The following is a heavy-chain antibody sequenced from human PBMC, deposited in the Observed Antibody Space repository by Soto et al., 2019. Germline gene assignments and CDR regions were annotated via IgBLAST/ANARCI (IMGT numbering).Heavy chain of an antibody. CDR2: ISNDGRNK. Sequence: QVQLVESGGGVVQPGRSLRLSCAASNFTFSNYGMHWVRQASGKGLEWVALISNDGRNKYYTDSVKGRFTISRDNSRNTLSLQTNSLRADDTAVYYCAKDVADTGTYSFDYWGQGTLITVSS. CDR3: AKDVADTGTYSFDY. D-gene: IGHD1-26*01. J-gene: IGHJ4*02. CDR1: NFTFSNYG. V-gene: IGHV3-30*18.